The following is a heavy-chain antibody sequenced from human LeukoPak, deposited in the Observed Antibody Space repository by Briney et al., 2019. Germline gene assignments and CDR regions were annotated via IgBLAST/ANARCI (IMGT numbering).Heavy chain of an antibody. D-gene: IGHD2-15*01. J-gene: IGHJ4*02. CDR2: IYYSGST. CDR3: ARVPRGSWNYVSY. V-gene: IGHV4-30-4*01. CDR1: GGSISSGDYY. Sequence: SETLSLTCTVPGGSISSGDYYWSWIRQPPGKGLEWIGYIYYSGSTYYNPSLKSRVTISVDTSKNQFSLKLSSVTAADTAVYYCARVPRGSWNYVSYWGQGTLVTVSS.